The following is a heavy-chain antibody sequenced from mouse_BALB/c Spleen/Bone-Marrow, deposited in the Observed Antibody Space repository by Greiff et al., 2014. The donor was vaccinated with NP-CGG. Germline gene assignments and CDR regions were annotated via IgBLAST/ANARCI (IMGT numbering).Heavy chain of an antibody. CDR3: ARGLYYYGSSSNLDY. CDR2: INPSSGYT. J-gene: IGHJ2*01. D-gene: IGHD1-1*01. V-gene: IGHV1-4*01. CDR1: GYTFTSYT. Sequence: VQGVESGAELARPGASVKMSCKASGYTFTSYTMHWVKQRPGQGLEWIGYINPSSGYTNYNQKFKDKATLTADKSSSTAYMQLSSLTSEDSAVYYCARGLYYYGSSSNLDYWGQGTTLTVSS.